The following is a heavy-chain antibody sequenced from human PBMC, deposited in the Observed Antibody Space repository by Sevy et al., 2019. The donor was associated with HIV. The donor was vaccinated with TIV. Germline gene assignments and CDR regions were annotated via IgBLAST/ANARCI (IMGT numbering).Heavy chain of an antibody. Sequence: ASVKVSCKASGYTFTGYYMHWVRQAPGQGLEWMGWINPNSGGTNYAQKFQGWVTMTRDTSIGTAYMELSRLRSDDTAVYYCARGTGYDFWSGYYENWFDPWGQGTLVTVSS. CDR2: INPNSGGT. J-gene: IGHJ5*02. V-gene: IGHV1-2*04. CDR1: GYTFTGYY. CDR3: ARGTGYDFWSGYYENWFDP. D-gene: IGHD3-3*01.